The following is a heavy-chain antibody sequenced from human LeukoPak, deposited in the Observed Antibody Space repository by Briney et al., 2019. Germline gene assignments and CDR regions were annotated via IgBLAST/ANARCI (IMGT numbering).Heavy chain of an antibody. CDR3: AKEGAAPGPDFDY. V-gene: IGHV4-4*07. J-gene: IGHJ4*02. CDR2: IVPSGST. D-gene: IGHD6-13*01. CDR1: GASIRNYY. Sequence: SETLSLTCTVSGASIRNYYWSRIRQPAGKGLEWIGCIVPSGSTNYNPSLKSRVTMSVDTSKNQFSLKLNSVTAADTAVYYCAKEGAAPGPDFDYWGQGTLVIVSS.